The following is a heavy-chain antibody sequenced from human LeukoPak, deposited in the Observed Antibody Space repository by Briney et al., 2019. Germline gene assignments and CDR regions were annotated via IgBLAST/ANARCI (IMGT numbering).Heavy chain of an antibody. CDR3: ARGTPEQWPDKCYFDS. CDR1: GGSISSYY. Sequence: SETLSLTCTVSGGSISSYYWSWIRQPAGKGLEWIGRIYTSGSTNYNPSLKSRVTISVDTSKNQFSLKLSSVTAADTAVYYCARGTPEQWPDKCYFDSWGQGTLVTVSS. D-gene: IGHD6-19*01. J-gene: IGHJ4*02. CDR2: IYTSGST. V-gene: IGHV4-4*07.